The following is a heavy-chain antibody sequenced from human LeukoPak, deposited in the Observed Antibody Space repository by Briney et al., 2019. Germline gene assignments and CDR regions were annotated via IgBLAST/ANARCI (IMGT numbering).Heavy chain of an antibody. V-gene: IGHV3-48*03. CDR3: ARASDYGDYVARFDY. D-gene: IGHD4-17*01. Sequence: GGSLRLSCAASGFTFSSYEMNWVRQAPGKGLEWVSYISSSGSTIYYADSVKGRFTISRDNAKNSLYLQMNSLRATDTAVYYCARASDYGDYVARFDYWGQGTLVTVSS. CDR2: ISSSGSTI. J-gene: IGHJ4*02. CDR1: GFTFSSYE.